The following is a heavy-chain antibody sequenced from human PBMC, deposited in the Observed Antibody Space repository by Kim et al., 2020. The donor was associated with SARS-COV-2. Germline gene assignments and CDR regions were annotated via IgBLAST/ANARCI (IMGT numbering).Heavy chain of an antibody. V-gene: IGHV3-30*18. CDR3: AKDRVQLWLYWYFDL. J-gene: IGHJ2*01. CDR2: ISYDGSNK. Sequence: GGSLRLSCAASGFTFSSYGMHWVRQAPGKGLEWVAVISYDGSNKYYADSVKGRFTISRDNSKNTLYLQMNSLRAEDTAVYYCAKDRVQLWLYWYFDLWGRGTLVTVSS. D-gene: IGHD5-18*01. CDR1: GFTFSSYG.